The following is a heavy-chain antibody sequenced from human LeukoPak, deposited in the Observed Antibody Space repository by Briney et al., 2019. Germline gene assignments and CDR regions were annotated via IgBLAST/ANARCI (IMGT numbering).Heavy chain of an antibody. D-gene: IGHD6-13*01. CDR3: ARFESGISIDY. Sequence: SETLSLTCTVSGGSISSYYWSWIRQPPGKGLEWIGYIYYSGSTNYNPSLKSRVTISVDTSKNQFSLKLSSVTAADTAVYYCARFESGISIDYWGQGTLVTVSS. V-gene: IGHV4-59*12. J-gene: IGHJ4*02. CDR1: GGSISSYY. CDR2: IYYSGST.